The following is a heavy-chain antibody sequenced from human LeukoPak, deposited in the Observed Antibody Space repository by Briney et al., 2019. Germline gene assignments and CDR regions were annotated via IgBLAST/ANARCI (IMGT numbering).Heavy chain of an antibody. CDR2: IYTSGST. V-gene: IGHV4-61*02. D-gene: IGHD2-15*01. Sequence: PLETLSLTCTVSGGSISSSSYYWGWIRQPAGKGLEWIGRIYTSGSTNYNPSLKSRVTMSVDTSKNQFSLKLSSVTAADTAVYYCARGVYPGYCSGGSCYYYYGMDVWGQGTTVTVSS. CDR3: ARGVYPGYCSGGSCYYYYGMDV. J-gene: IGHJ6*02. CDR1: GGSISSSSYY.